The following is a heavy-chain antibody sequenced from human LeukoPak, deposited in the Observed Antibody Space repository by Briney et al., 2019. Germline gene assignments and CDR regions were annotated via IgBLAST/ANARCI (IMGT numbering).Heavy chain of an antibody. CDR3: ARGFGLLWFGELYGMDV. CDR2: ISAYNGNT. D-gene: IGHD3-10*01. V-gene: IGHV1-18*01. CDR1: GYTFTSYG. J-gene: IGHJ6*02. Sequence: ASVNVSCKASGYTFTSYGFSWVRQAPGQGLEWMGWISAYNGNTNYAQKLQGRVTMTTDTSTSTAYMELRSLRSDDTAVYYCARGFGLLWFGELYGMDVWGQGTTVTVSS.